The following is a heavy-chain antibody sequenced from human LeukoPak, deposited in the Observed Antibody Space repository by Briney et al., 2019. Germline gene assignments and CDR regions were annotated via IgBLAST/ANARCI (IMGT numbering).Heavy chain of an antibody. CDR2: ISGSGGST. D-gene: IGHD1-14*01. CDR1: GFTFSSYA. V-gene: IGHV3-23*01. CDR3: AKGLEPYYYYYGMDV. Sequence: GGSLRLSCAASGFTFSSYAMSWVRQAPGKGLEWVSAISGSGGSTYYADSVKGRFTISRGNSKNTLYLQMNSLRAEDTAVYYCAKGLEPYYYYYGMDVWGQGTTVTVSS. J-gene: IGHJ6*02.